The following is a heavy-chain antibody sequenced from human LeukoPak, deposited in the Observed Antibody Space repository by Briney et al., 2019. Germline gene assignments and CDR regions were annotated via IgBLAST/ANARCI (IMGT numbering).Heavy chain of an antibody. Sequence: SETLSLTCIVSGGSISTNTYYWGWIRLPPGKGLEWIGEIHHRGTTYYDPSLRSRVTISVDTSKNQFSLRLTSVTAADTAVYYCARVTYNGYQHFDYWGQGNLVTVS. D-gene: IGHD3-10*01. CDR1: GGSISTNTYY. V-gene: IGHV4-39*07. CDR3: ARVTYNGYQHFDY. J-gene: IGHJ4*02. CDR2: IHHRGTT.